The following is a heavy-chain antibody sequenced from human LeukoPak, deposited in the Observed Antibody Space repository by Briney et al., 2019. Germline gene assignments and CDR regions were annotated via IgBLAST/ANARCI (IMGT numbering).Heavy chain of an antibody. J-gene: IGHJ4*02. D-gene: IGHD3-3*01. V-gene: IGHV4-39*01. CDR2: IYYSGST. Sequence: SETLSLTCTVSGGSISSSSYSWGWIRQPPGKGLEWIGSIYYSGSTYYNPSLRSRVTISVDTSKNQFSLKLSSVTAADTAVYYCARFQHLPAYYDFWSGYSNGDYWGQGTLVTVSS. CDR3: ARFQHLPAYYDFWSGYSNGDY. CDR1: GGSISSSSYS.